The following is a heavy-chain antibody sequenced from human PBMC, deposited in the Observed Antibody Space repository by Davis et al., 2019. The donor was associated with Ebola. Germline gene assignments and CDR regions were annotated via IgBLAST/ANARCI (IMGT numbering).Heavy chain of an antibody. CDR1: GFIFSTYD. D-gene: IGHD3-22*01. J-gene: IGHJ6*02. CDR2: TGTAGDT. CDR3: ARDYYRHGMDV. Sequence: GGSLRLSCAASGFIFSTYDMHWVRHVAGKGLEWVSDTGTAGDTFYAGSAKGRFTISRENDKRSLYLQMDSLRAEDTAVYFCARDYYRHGMDVWGQGTTVTVSS. V-gene: IGHV3-13*01.